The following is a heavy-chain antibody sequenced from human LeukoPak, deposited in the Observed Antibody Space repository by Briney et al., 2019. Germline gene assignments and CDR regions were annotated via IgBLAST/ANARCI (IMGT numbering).Heavy chain of an antibody. D-gene: IGHD1-26*01. CDR2: INPNSGGT. CDR3: ARGGSGSYGGLEDY. J-gene: IGHJ4*02. Sequence: ASVKVSCKASGYTFTGYYMHWLRQAPGQGLEWMGRINPNSGGTNYAQKFQGRVTMTRDTSISTAYMELSRLRSDDTAVYYCARGGSGSYGGLEDYWGQGTLVTVSS. CDR1: GYTFTGYY. V-gene: IGHV1-2*06.